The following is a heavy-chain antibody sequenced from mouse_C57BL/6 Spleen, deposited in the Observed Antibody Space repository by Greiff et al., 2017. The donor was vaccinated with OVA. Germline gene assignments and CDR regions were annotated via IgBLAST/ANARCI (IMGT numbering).Heavy chain of an antibody. CDR2: ISYDGSN. CDR1: GYSITSGYY. V-gene: IGHV3-6*01. J-gene: IGHJ3*01. CDR3: ARDGYDYGFAY. Sequence: EVKLEESGPGLVKPSQSLSLTCSVTGYSITSGYYWNWIRQFPGNKLEWMGYISYDGSNNYNPSLKNRISITRDTSKNQFFLKLNSVTTEDTATYYCARDGYDYGFAYWGQGTLVTVSA. D-gene: IGHD2-4*01.